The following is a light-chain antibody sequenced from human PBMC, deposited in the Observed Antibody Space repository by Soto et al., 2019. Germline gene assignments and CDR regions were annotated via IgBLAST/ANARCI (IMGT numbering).Light chain of an antibody. CDR2: AAS. J-gene: IGKJ1*01. V-gene: IGKV1-6*01. CDR1: QDIRSD. Sequence: AIQMTQSPSSLSASVGDRVVITCRASQDIRSDLGWYQQKPGEAPKLLMYAASSLQSGVPSRFSGSGSGTDFTLTISSLQPEDFATYYCQQLNNYPRTFGQGTKVDIK. CDR3: QQLNNYPRT.